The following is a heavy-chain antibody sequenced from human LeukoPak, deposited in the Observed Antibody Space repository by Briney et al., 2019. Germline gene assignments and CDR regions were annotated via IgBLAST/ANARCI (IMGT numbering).Heavy chain of an antibody. D-gene: IGHD6-19*01. CDR3: ARRNSGTSWSFDS. V-gene: IGHV3-7*01. CDR1: GFTFNSYW. J-gene: IGHJ4*02. CDR2: IDNDGSQR. Sequence: HPGGSLRLSCEASGFTFNSYWMSWVRQAPGKRLEWVANIDNDGSQRNYIDSVKGRFTISRDNAKASLFLQMNSLSSEDTAVYYCARRNSGTSWSFDSWGQGTLATVSS.